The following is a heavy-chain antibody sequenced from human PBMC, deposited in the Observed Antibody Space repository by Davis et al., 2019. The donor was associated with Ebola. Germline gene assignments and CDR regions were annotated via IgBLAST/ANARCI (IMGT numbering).Heavy chain of an antibody. CDR2: INHSGST. J-gene: IGHJ4*02. D-gene: IGHD2-2*01. Sequence: MPSETLSLTCAVHGGSFSGYYWSWIRQPPGKGLEWIGEINHSGSTNYNPSLKSRVTISVDTSKNQFSLKLSSVTAADTAVYYCARVRGVRIVVVPAAMRFDHWGQGTLVTVSS. CDR3: ARVRGVRIVVVPAAMRFDH. V-gene: IGHV4-34*01. CDR1: GGSFSGYY.